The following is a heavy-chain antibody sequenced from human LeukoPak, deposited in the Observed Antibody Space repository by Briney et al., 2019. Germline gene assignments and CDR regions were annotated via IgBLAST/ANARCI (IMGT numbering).Heavy chain of an antibody. V-gene: IGHV3-23*01. CDR2: ISRSGDIT. CDR3: ATEGFYF. Sequence: GGSLRLSCAASGAAFSKYGMRWVRQAAGAGLEYISGISRSGDITHYADSVKGRFTISRDNVKNTLYLQMNSLRAEDTALYYCATEGFYFWGPGTQVTVSS. CDR1: GAAFSKYG. J-gene: IGHJ4*02.